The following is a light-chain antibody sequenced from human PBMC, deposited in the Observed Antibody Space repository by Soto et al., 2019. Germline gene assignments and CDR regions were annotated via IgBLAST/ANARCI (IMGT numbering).Light chain of an antibody. CDR1: QTITSW. CDR3: QQHNSYPWT. V-gene: IGKV1-5*01. J-gene: IGKJ1*01. CDR2: DAS. Sequence: DIPMTQSPSTLSASVGDRVTISCRASQTITSWLAWYQQKPGKAPKLLIYDASSLESGVPSRFSGSGSGTEFTLTISSLQPDDFAPYYCQQHNSYPWTFGQGTKVEIK.